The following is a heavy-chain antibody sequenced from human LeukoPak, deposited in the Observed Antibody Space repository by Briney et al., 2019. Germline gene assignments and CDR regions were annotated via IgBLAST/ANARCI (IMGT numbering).Heavy chain of an antibody. J-gene: IGHJ4*02. Sequence: PGGSLRLSCTASGFLFDNYEMNWVRQAPGKGLEWISYTSSSGGNVQYVASAKGRFTISRDNAKNSLYLQMTSLRAEDTAIYYCARETSHYVFDYWGQGTLVAVSS. D-gene: IGHD4-11*01. CDR1: GFLFDNYE. V-gene: IGHV3-48*03. CDR2: TSSSGGNV. CDR3: ARETSHYVFDY.